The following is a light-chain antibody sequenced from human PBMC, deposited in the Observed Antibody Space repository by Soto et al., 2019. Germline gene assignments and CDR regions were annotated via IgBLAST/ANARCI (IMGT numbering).Light chain of an antibody. CDR3: QQYNSYSPWT. CDR1: QSISSW. V-gene: IGKV1-5*01. CDR2: DAS. Sequence: DIQMTQSPSNLSASVGDRVTITCRTSQSISSWLAWYQQKPGKASKLLIYDASSLESGVPSRFSGSGSGTEFTLTISSLQPDDFATYYCQQYNSYSPWTLGQGTKVDIK. J-gene: IGKJ1*01.